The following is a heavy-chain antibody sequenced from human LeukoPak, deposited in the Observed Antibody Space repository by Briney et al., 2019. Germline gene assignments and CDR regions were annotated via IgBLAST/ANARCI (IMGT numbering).Heavy chain of an antibody. CDR3: AKKGPGCSSTSCYAEYPLDS. J-gene: IGHJ4*02. V-gene: IGHV3-11*01. CDR2: VSSSADTI. D-gene: IGHD2-2*01. Sequence: GGSLRLSCAASGFTVSSNYMSWVRQAPGKGLEWLSYVSSSADTIYYADSVKGRFTISRDNAKNALYLQMNSLRAEDTAVYYCAKKGPGCSSTSCYAEYPLDSWGQGTLVTVSS. CDR1: GFTVSSNY.